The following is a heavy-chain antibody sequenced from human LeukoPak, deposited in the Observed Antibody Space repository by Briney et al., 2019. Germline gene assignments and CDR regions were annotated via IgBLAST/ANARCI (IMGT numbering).Heavy chain of an antibody. D-gene: IGHD2/OR15-2a*01. V-gene: IGHV4-4*07. J-gene: IGHJ4*02. CDR1: GGSISNYY. Sequence: SETLSLTCSVSGGSISNYYWNWIRQPAGKGLEWIGRIYTSGSTNYNPSLKSRVTISMDKSKNHFSLNLKSVTAADTGFYYCARDFYGDDGHHPFDYWGQGIQVTVSS. CDR3: ARDFYGDDGHHPFDY. CDR2: IYTSGST.